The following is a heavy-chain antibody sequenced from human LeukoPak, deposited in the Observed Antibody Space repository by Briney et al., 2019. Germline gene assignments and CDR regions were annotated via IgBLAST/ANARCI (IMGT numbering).Heavy chain of an antibody. CDR1: GFTFSDLF. CDR3: ASIRGVFGY. D-gene: IGHD3-10*01. J-gene: IGHJ4*02. CDR2: TKDKGYSYTT. Sequence: GGSLRLSCAVSGFTFSDLFMDWVRQAPGKGLEWVGRTKDKGYSYTTEYAASVKGRFTISRDDSKNLVYLQMNSLKTEDTAVYYCASIRGVFGYWGQGTLATVSS. V-gene: IGHV3-72*01.